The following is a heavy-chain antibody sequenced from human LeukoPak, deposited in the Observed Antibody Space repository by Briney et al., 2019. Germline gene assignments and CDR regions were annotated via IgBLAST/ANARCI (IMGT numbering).Heavy chain of an antibody. CDR2: IIPSFTKV. J-gene: IGHJ4*02. V-gene: IGHV1-69*13. D-gene: IGHD1-14*01. Sequence: SVKVSCKASGGSFITYTFSWVRQAPGQGLEWMGDIIPSFTKVNYAQNFHGRVTITADESTSTAYMELKSLKSEDTAVYFCARERATTTFDYWGQGTLVTVSS. CDR3: ARERATTTFDY. CDR1: GGSFITYT.